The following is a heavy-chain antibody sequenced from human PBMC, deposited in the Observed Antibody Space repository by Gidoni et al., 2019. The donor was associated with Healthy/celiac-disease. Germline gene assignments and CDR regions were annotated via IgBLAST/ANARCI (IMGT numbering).Heavy chain of an antibody. V-gene: IGHV3-23*04. CDR2: ISGSGGST. J-gene: IGHJ4*02. Sequence: EVQLVESGGGLVQPGGSLSLSCAASGFPFSSYAMSWVRQAPGKGLEGVSAISGSGGSTYYADSVKARFTISRDNSKNTLYLQMNSLRAEDTAVYYCAKDGGDSDFDYWGQGTLVTVSS. D-gene: IGHD3-16*01. CDR1: GFPFSSYA. CDR3: AKDGGDSDFDY.